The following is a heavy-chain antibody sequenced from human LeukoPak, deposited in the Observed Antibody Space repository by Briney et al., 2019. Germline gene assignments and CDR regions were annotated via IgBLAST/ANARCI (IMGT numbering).Heavy chain of an antibody. CDR2: ISSSSSYI. Sequence: GGSLRLSCAASRFTFSSYSMNWVRQAPGKGLEWVSSISSSSSYIYYADSVKGRFTISRDNAKNSLYLQMNSLRAEDTAVYYCARDTYGSGALWFDPWGQGTLVTVSS. D-gene: IGHD3-10*01. J-gene: IGHJ5*02. CDR3: ARDTYGSGALWFDP. V-gene: IGHV3-21*01. CDR1: RFTFSSYS.